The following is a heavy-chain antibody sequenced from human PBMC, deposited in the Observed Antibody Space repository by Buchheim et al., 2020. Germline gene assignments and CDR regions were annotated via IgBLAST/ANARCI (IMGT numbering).Heavy chain of an antibody. Sequence: EVQLLESGGGLVQPGGSLRLSCAASGFTFSSYAMSWVRQAPGKGLEWVSAISGSGGSTYYADSGKGRFTISRDTSTTTLYLQMNSLRAEDTAVYYCAKDLGIYSYGYYYYYGMDVWGQGTT. D-gene: IGHD5-18*01. CDR2: ISGSGGST. CDR1: GFTFSSYA. CDR3: AKDLGIYSYGYYYYYGMDV. J-gene: IGHJ6*02. V-gene: IGHV3-23*01.